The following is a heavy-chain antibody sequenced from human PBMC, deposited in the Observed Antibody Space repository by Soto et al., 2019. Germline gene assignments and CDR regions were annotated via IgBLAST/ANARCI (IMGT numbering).Heavy chain of an antibody. CDR2: IYSGGST. CDR3: ARVGSYYYDRIGSFLFDY. CDR1: GFTVSSNY. D-gene: IGHD3-22*01. Sequence: GGSLSLSCAASGFTVSSNYMSWVRQAPGKGLEWVSVIYSGGSTYYADSVKGRFTISRDNSKNTLYLQMNSLRAEDTAVYFCARVGSYYYDRIGSFLFDYWGQGTLVSVYS. V-gene: IGHV3-66*01. J-gene: IGHJ4*02.